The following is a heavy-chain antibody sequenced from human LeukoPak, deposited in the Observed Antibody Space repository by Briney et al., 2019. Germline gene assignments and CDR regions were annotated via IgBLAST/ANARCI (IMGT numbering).Heavy chain of an antibody. J-gene: IGHJ4*02. CDR2: INPNSGST. V-gene: IGHV1-2*02. D-gene: IGHD3-3*01. CDR3: AREVWWSGYLFDY. Sequence: ASVKVSCKASGYTFTGYYMHWVRQAPGQGLEWIGWINPNSGSTNYAQKFQGRVTMTRARSIGTAYMELSRLRSDDTAVYYCAREVWWSGYLFDYWGRGTLVTVSS. CDR1: GYTFTGYY.